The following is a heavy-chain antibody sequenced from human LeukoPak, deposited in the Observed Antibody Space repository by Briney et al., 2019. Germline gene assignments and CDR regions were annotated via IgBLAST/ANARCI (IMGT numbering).Heavy chain of an antibody. CDR1: GFTFSTYA. J-gene: IGHJ5*02. V-gene: IGHV3-23*01. CDR2: ISGNGGST. Sequence: PGGSLRLSCAASGFTFSTYAMSWVRQAPGKGLEWVSVISGNGGSTSYTDSVKGRFTISRDSSKNTLYLQMNSLRAEDTAVYYCAKAGDSNYKENWFDPWGQGTLVTVSS. CDR3: AKAGDSNYKENWFDP. D-gene: IGHD4-11*01.